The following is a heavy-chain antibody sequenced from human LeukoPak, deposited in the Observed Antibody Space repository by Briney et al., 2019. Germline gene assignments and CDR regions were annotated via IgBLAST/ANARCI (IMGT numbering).Heavy chain of an antibody. D-gene: IGHD6-13*01. V-gene: IGHV1-8*03. CDR2: MNPNSGNT. CDR3: ARGQYSSSWYPFDT. J-gene: IGHJ5*02. Sequence: ASVKASCKTSGYTFSTYDINWVRQASGQGLEWMGWMNPNSGNTHYAQKFQGRVTITRNTSISTAYMELSSLRSEDTAVYFCARGQYSSSWYPFDTWGQGTLVTVSS. CDR1: GYTFSTYD.